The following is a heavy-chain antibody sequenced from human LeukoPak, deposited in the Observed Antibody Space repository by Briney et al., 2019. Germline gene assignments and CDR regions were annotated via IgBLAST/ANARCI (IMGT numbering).Heavy chain of an antibody. CDR2: IYTSGNT. D-gene: IGHD5-18*01. Sequence: SETLSLTCAVSGGSISSYYWTWIRQPAGKGLDWIGRIYTSGNTNYNPSLKSRVAISVDTSKNQFSLKLSSVTAADTAVYYCASGAWYSYGYQPFDYWGQGTLVTVSS. V-gene: IGHV4-4*07. J-gene: IGHJ4*02. CDR1: GGSISSYY. CDR3: ASGAWYSYGYQPFDY.